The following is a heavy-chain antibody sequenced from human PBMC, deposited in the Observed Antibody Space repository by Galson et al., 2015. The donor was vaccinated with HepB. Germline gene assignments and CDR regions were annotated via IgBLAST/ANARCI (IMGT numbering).Heavy chain of an antibody. D-gene: IGHD3-3*01. CDR2: IKQDGSEK. CDR3: ARDLDFWSGSGWFDP. J-gene: IGHJ5*02. Sequence: MSWVRQAPGKGLEWVANIKQDGSEKYYVDSVKGRFTISRDNAKNSLYLQMNSLRAEDTAVYYCARDLDFWSGSGWFDPWGQGTLVTVSS. V-gene: IGHV3-7*03.